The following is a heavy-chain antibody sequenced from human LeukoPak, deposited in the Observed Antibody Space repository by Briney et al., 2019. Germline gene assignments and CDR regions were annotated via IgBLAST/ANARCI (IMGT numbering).Heavy chain of an antibody. CDR1: GYSFTSYW. J-gene: IGHJ4*02. Sequence: GESLKISCKGSGYSFTSYWIGWVRQLPGKGLEWMGIIHPGDSATRYSPSFQGQVTISADKSISTAYLQWSSLKASDTAMYYCARRRAVAGVYYFDYWGQGTLVTVSS. CDR3: ARRRAVAGVYYFDY. V-gene: IGHV5-51*01. D-gene: IGHD6-19*01. CDR2: IHPGDSAT.